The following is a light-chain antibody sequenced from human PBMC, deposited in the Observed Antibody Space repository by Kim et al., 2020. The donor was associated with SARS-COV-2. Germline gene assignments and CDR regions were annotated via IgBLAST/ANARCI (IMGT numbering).Light chain of an antibody. J-gene: IGLJ3*02. CDR3: SSYTSSSTWV. Sequence: GQSITFSCTGTSSDGGGYNYSSWHQQHPGKAPKLMNEDGSKRPSGVSNRFSGSKSGNASSLTIAGLQAEDAADYYCSSYTSSSTWVFGRGTQLTVL. CDR1: SSDGGGYNY. CDR2: DGS. V-gene: IGLV2-14*03.